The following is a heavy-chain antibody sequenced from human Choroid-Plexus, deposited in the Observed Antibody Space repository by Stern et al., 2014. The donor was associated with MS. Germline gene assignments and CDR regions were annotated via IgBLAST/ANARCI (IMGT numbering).Heavy chain of an antibody. CDR1: GDTFSTFS. CDR2: IIVLFGTE. CDR3: TRHQEXXXXH. J-gene: IGHJ4*02. Sequence: QVQLVQSGAEVKKPGSSVKVSCKASGDTFSTFSIAWVRQAPGQGLEWMGGIIVLFGTENYAQKFQGRVTFTADVSTSTVYMEMRSLRSGDTAVYYCTRHQEXXXXHWGQGTLVTVSS. V-gene: IGHV1-69*01.